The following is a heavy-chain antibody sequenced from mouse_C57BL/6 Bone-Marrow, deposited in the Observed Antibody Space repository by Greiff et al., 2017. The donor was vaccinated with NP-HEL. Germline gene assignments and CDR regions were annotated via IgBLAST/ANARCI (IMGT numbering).Heavy chain of an antibody. CDR1: GFTFSDYG. J-gene: IGHJ4*01. Sequence: EVMLVESGGGLVQPGGSLKLSCAASGFTFSDYGMAWVRQAPRKGPEWVAFISNLAYSIYYADTVTGRFTISRENAKNTLYLEMSSLRSEDTAMYYCARNSLSYYGSSPPYAMDYWGQGTSVTVSS. D-gene: IGHD1-1*01. CDR3: ARNSLSYYGSSPPYAMDY. V-gene: IGHV5-15*01. CDR2: ISNLAYSI.